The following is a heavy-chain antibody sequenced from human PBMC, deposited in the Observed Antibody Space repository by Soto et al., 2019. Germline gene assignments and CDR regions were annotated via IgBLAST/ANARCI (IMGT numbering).Heavy chain of an antibody. CDR1: GGSFSGYY. D-gene: IGHD2-2*01. CDR2: INHSGST. CDR3: ARSSSTRFYYYYYYGMDV. Sequence: SETLSLTCAVYGGSFSGYYWSWIRQPPGKGLEWIGEINHSGSTNYNPSLKSRVTISVDTSKNQFSLKLSSVAAADTAVYYCARSSSTRFYYYYYYGMDVWGQGTTVTVSS. V-gene: IGHV4-34*01. J-gene: IGHJ6*02.